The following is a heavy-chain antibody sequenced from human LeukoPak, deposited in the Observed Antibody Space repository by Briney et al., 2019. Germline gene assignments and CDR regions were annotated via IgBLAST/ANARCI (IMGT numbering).Heavy chain of an antibody. CDR3: AKEGRKTGNTYGYEFDS. V-gene: IGHV3-23*01. CDR2: VSSSGGST. Sequence: GGSLRLSCAASGFTFSSYAMSWVRQAPEKGLEWVSAVSSSGGSTNYADYVKGQFTISRDNSENTVYLHMNNLRAEDTAVYYCAKEGRKTGNTYGYEFDSWGQGTLVTVSS. J-gene: IGHJ4*02. CDR1: GFTFSSYA. D-gene: IGHD5-18*01.